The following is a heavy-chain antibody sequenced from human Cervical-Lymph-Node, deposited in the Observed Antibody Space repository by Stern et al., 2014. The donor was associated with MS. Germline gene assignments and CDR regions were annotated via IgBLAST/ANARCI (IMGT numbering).Heavy chain of an antibody. J-gene: IGHJ5*02. V-gene: IGHV3-33*01. D-gene: IGHD3-22*01. CDR2: IWYDGSNK. CDR3: VAYSSGDNINH. CDR1: GLTFSTHG. Sequence: QVQLVESGGGVVQPGRSLRLSCAASGLTFSTHGMHWVRQAPGKGLEWVAVIWYDGSNKNYVDSVKGRFTISRDNSKSTLYLQMDSLRAEDTAVYYCVAYSSGDNINHWGQGTLVTVSS.